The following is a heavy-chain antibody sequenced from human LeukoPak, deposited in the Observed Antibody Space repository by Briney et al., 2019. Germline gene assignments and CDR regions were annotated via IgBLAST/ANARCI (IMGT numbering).Heavy chain of an antibody. D-gene: IGHD3-3*01. CDR1: GYTFTGHY. Sequence: ASVKVSCKASGYTFTGHYMHWVRQAPGQGLEWMGWINPNSGGTNYAQKFQGRVTMTRDTSISTAYMELSRLRSDDTAVYYCARSQVRFLEWLPDYWGQGTLVTVSS. J-gene: IGHJ4*02. CDR3: ARSQVRFLEWLPDY. CDR2: INPNSGGT. V-gene: IGHV1-2*02.